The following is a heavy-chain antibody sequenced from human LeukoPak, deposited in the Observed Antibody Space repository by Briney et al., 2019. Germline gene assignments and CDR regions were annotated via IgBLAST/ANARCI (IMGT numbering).Heavy chain of an antibody. CDR2: ISGSGGLT. CDR1: GFPFNSYV. V-gene: IGHV3-23*01. Sequence: GGSLRLSCAASGFPFNSYVMTWVRKAPGKGLEWVSVISGSGGLTYHADSVKGRFTVSRDNSKNTLYLQMNSLRAEDTAVYSCAKGYYDYIWGSYRSDAFDIWGQGTMVTVSS. D-gene: IGHD3-16*02. J-gene: IGHJ3*02. CDR3: AKGYYDYIWGSYRSDAFDI.